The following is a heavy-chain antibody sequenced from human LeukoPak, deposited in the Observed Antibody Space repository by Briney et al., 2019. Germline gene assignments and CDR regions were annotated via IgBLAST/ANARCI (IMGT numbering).Heavy chain of an antibody. CDR2: ISSSSSYI. CDR3: ARDLLYDYGDPLRNYFDY. J-gene: IGHJ4*02. Sequence: GGSLRLSCAASGFTFGSYSMNWVRQAPGKGLEWVSSISSSSSYIYYADSVKGRFTISRDNAKNSLYLQMNSLRAEDTAVYYCARDLLYDYGDPLRNYFDYWGQGTLVTVSS. CDR1: GFTFGSYS. D-gene: IGHD4-17*01. V-gene: IGHV3-21*01.